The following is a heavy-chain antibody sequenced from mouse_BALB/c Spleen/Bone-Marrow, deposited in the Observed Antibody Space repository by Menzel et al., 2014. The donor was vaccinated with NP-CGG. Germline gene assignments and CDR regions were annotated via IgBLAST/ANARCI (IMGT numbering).Heavy chain of an antibody. Sequence: QVHVKQSGAELVRPGSSVKISCKASGYVFSTYWMNWVKQRPGQGLEWIGQIYPGDGDTNYNGKFKGTATLTADKSSSTAYMQLSSLTSEDSAVYFCARSGYGSSYDYLGQGTTLTVSS. D-gene: IGHD1-1*01. CDR2: IYPGDGDT. CDR3: ARSGYGSSYDY. V-gene: IGHV1-80*01. J-gene: IGHJ2*01. CDR1: GYVFSTYW.